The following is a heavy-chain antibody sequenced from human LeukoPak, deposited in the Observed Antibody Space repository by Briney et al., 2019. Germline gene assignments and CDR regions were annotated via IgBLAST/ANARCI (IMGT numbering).Heavy chain of an antibody. CDR1: GGSFSGYY. CDR2: IYSSANT. Sequence: PSETLSLTCAVYGGSFSGYYWSWIRQPAGKGLEWIGRIYSSANTNYNPSLKSRVTMSVDTSKNQFSLKLSSVTAADTAVYYCAKDNYDFWSGYDTDYGMDVWGQGTTVTVSS. CDR3: AKDNYDFWSGYDTDYGMDV. V-gene: IGHV4-4*07. J-gene: IGHJ6*02. D-gene: IGHD3-3*01.